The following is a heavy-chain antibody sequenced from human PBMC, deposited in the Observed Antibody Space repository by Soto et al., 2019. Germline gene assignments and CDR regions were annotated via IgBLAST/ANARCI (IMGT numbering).Heavy chain of an antibody. CDR1: GFTFSTHA. Sequence: GGSLRLSCAASGFTFSTHAIHWVRQSPGKGLAWVAVISYGGANRYYADSVKGRFTISRDNSNNTVYLQINSLTAEDTAVYYCARDMQSYDGNLAFDIWGQGSLVTVSS. D-gene: IGHD3-16*01. V-gene: IGHV3-30-3*01. CDR2: ISYGGANR. CDR3: ARDMQSYDGNLAFDI. J-gene: IGHJ3*02.